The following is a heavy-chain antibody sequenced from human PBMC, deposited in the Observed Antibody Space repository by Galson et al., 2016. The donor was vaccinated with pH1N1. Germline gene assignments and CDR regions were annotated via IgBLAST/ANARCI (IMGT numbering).Heavy chain of an antibody. CDR3: TRDAGGYSNFDY. Sequence: SLRLSCAASGFTFSAYAMHWVRQAPGKGLEYVSVIGSNERTTYYADSVNGRFTISRDNSKNTVYLQMGRLRAEDMAVYYCTRDAGGYSNFDYWGQGTLVTVSS. V-gene: IGHV3-64*02. CDR1: GFTFSAYA. CDR2: IGSNERTT. J-gene: IGHJ4*02. D-gene: IGHD1-26*01.